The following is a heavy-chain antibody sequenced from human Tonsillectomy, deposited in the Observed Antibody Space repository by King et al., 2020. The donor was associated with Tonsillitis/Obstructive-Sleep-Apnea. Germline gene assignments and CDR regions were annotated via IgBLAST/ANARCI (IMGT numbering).Heavy chain of an antibody. J-gene: IGHJ6*03. V-gene: IGHV3-11*05. D-gene: IGHD3-3*01. CDR3: AKTYYDFWSGPYDYYMDV. Sequence: VQLVESGGGLVKPGGSLRLSCAASGFTFSDYYMSWIRQAPGKGLEWVSYISSSSSYTNYADSVKGRFTISRDNAKNSLYLQMNSLRAEDTAVYYCAKTYYDFWSGPYDYYMDVWGKGTTVTVSS. CDR1: GFTFSDYY. CDR2: ISSSSSYT.